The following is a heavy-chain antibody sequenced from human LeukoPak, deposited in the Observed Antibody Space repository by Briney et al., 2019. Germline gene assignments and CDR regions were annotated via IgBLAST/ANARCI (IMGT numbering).Heavy chain of an antibody. V-gene: IGHV1-18*04. D-gene: IGHD2-15*01. CDR1: GYSFHDFG. J-gene: IGHJ4*02. CDR3: ARDRYGYCGGGSCFLFDY. CDR2: ISTEIGNT. Sequence: ASAKVSCKASGYSFHDFGISWVRQAPGQGLEWMGWISTEIGNTNYAQRLQGRVTMTRDTSTSTVYMELTSLTSDDTAVYYCARDRYGYCGGGSCFLFDYWGQGTLVTVSS.